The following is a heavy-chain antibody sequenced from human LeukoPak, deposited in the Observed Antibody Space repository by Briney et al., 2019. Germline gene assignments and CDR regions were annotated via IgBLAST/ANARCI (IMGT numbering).Heavy chain of an antibody. V-gene: IGHV3-21*01. CDR1: GFTFSGYT. CDR2: ISSSGLYI. J-gene: IGHJ4*02. Sequence: PGGSLRLSCTVSGFTFSGYTMHWVRQAPGKGLEWVSSISSSGLYIYFADSLKGQFTISRDNAKNSLYLQVNSLRAEDTAVYYCAREFEPDYFDYWGQGTLVTVPS. D-gene: IGHD1-14*01. CDR3: AREFEPDYFDY.